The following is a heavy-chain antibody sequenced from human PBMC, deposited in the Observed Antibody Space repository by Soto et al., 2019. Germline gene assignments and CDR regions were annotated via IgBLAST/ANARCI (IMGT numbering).Heavy chain of an antibody. CDR1: GSSISPGYY. CDR2: IYHSGST. V-gene: IGHV4-38-2*01. J-gene: IGHJ6*02. CDR3: ARYGSAPPYYGMDV. D-gene: IGHD1-26*01. Sequence: SLTCAVSGSSISPGYYWGWIRQPPGKGLEWIGSIYHSGSTSYKPSLNSRVTISVDKSNKQFSLKLRSVTAADTAVYYCARYGSAPPYYGMDVWGQGTTVTVSS.